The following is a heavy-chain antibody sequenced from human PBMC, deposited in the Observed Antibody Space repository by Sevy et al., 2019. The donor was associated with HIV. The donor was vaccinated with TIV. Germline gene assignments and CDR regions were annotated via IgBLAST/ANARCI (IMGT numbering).Heavy chain of an antibody. CDR2: IKKDGSEK. CDR1: GFTFSRYW. CDR3: ARDCSSTNCLWGLDV. V-gene: IGHV3-7*03. D-gene: IGHD2-2*01. Sequence: GGSLRLSCAASGFTFSRYWMSWVRQAPGKGLEWVANIKKDGSEKYYVYSVKGRFTISRDNAKNSLYLQMNSLRAEDTALYYCARDCSSTNCLWGLDVWGQGTTVTVSS. J-gene: IGHJ6*02.